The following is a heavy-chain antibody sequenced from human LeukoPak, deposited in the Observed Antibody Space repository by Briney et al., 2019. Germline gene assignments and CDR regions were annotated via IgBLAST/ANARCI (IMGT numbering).Heavy chain of an antibody. V-gene: IGHV3-23*01. CDR1: GFTFSSYA. J-gene: IGHJ4*02. CDR3: AKKRSAATGTFYFDY. Sequence: GGSLRLSCAASGFTFSSYAMNWVRQAPGKGLEWVSAISGSGGSTYYADSVKGRFTISRDNSRNTLYLQMNSLRAGDTAVYYCAKKRSAATGTFYFDYWGQGTLVTVSS. D-gene: IGHD6-13*01. CDR2: ISGSGGST.